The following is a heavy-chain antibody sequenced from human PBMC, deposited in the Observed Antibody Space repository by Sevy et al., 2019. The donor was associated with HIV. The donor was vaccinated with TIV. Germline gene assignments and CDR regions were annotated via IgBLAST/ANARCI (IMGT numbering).Heavy chain of an antibody. D-gene: IGHD3-3*01. V-gene: IGHV3-64D*06. J-gene: IGHJ6*02. Sequence: GGSLRLSCSGSGFSFSNSAMNWVRQTPGKGLKYVSAISSDGVSTYYSDSVRGRFTISRDNSKNTLYLQMSSLRVEDTAVYYCVKDPDYNFWRGDHGMDVWGQGTTVTVSS. CDR1: GFSFSNSA. CDR3: VKDPDYNFWRGDHGMDV. CDR2: ISSDGVST.